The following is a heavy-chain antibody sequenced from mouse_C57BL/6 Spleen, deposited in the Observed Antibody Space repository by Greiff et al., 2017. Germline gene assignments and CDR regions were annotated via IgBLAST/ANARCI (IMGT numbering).Heavy chain of an antibody. CDR2: INPSNGGT. D-gene: IGHD1-1*01. CDR3: AGSHYDGSSRYYAMDY. CDR1: GYTFTSYW. J-gene: IGHJ4*01. V-gene: IGHV1-53*01. Sequence: QVQLQQPGTELVKPGASVKLSCKASGYTFTSYWMHWVKQRPGQGLEWIGNINPSNGGTNYNEKFESKATLTVDKSSSTAYMQLSSLTSEDSAVYYCAGSHYDGSSRYYAMDYWGQGTSVTVSS.